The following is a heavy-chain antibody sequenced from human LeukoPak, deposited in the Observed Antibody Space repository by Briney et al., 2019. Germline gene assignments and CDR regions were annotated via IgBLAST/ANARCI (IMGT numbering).Heavy chain of an antibody. CDR2: INWNGDST. J-gene: IGHJ3*02. CDR1: GFTFDDYG. Sequence: PGGSLRLSCAASGFTFDDYGMSRVRQAPGKGLEWVSGINWNGDSTGYADSVKGRFTISRDNAKNSLYLQMNSLRAEDTAVYFCAKFRKPMALLDAFDMWGQGTMVTVSS. V-gene: IGHV3-20*04. D-gene: IGHD1-14*01. CDR3: AKFRKPMALLDAFDM.